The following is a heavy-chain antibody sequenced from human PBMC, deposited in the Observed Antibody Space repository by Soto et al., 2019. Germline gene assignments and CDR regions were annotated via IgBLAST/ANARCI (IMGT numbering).Heavy chain of an antibody. V-gene: IGHV4-4*02. CDR3: ARVSGSYYYGMDV. Sequence: QVQLQESGPGLVKPSGTLSLTCAVSGGSISSSNWWSWVRQPPGKGLEWIGEIYHSGSTNYNPSLKSRVTISVAKSKNQFPLKLSSVTAADTAVYYWARVSGSYYYGMDVWGQGTTVTVSS. J-gene: IGHJ6*02. CDR2: IYHSGST. CDR1: GGSISSSNW. D-gene: IGHD1-26*01.